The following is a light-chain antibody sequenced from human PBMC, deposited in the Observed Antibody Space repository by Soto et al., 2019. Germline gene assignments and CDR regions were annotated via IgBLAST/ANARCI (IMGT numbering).Light chain of an antibody. CDR3: QQYGSLSWT. J-gene: IGKJ1*01. CDR1: QSVSSSY. CDR2: GAS. V-gene: IGKV3-20*01. Sequence: EIVLTQSPGTLSLSPGERAILSCRASQSVSSSYLAWYQQKPGQAPRIILFGASGRATGIPDRFSGSGSGTDLTLTISRLEPEDFAVYYCQQYGSLSWTFGQGTKVDI.